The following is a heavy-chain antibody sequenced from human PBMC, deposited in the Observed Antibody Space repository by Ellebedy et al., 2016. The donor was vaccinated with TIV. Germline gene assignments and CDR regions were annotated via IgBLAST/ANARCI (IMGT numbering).Heavy chain of an antibody. J-gene: IGHJ6*02. Sequence: PGGSLRLSCAASGFTFSSYSMNWVRQAPGKGLEWVSSISSSSSYIYYADSVKGRFTISRDNAKNSLYLQMNSLRAEDTAVYYCARDSSGWDYGMDVWGQGTTVTVSS. CDR2: ISSSSSYI. D-gene: IGHD6-19*01. V-gene: IGHV3-21*01. CDR1: GFTFSSYS. CDR3: ARDSSGWDYGMDV.